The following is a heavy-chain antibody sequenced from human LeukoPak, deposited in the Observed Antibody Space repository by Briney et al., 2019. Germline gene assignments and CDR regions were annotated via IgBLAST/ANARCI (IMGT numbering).Heavy chain of an antibody. CDR3: AKRGVVIRVILVGFHKEAYYFDS. CDR2: ISGSGGST. V-gene: IGHV3-23*01. CDR1: GITLSNYG. Sequence: GGSLRLSRAVSGITLSNYGKSWVRQAPGKGLAGVAGISGSGGSTNYADSVKGRFTISRDNRKNTLYLQMNSLRAEDTAVYFCAKRGVVIRVILVGFHKEAYYFDSWGQGALVTVSS. D-gene: IGHD3-22*01. J-gene: IGHJ4*02.